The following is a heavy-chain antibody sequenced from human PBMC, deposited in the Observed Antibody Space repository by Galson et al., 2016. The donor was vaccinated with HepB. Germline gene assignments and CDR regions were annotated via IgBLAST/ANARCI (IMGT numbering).Heavy chain of an antibody. D-gene: IGHD6-19*01. V-gene: IGHV1-46*01. CDR2: INPSGGSP. CDR1: GYTFTSYY. J-gene: IGHJ4*02. Sequence: SVKVSCKASGYTFTSYYIHWVRQAPGQGLEWMGIINPSGGSPSYAQKFQGRVTMTRDTSTGTAYMELSSLRSEDTAVYYCARATGYDLGSGWLREYWGQGTLVTFSA. CDR3: ARATGYDLGSGWLREY.